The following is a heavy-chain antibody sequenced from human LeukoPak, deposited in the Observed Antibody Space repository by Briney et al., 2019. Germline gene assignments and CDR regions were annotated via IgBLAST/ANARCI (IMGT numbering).Heavy chain of an antibody. Sequence: SQTLSLTCTVSGGSISSGHYYWSWIRQPPGKGLERLGYIYYSGSTNYNPSLKSRVTISVDTSKNQFSLKLSSVTAADTAVYYCAASYCSGGSCCGFDEKYYFDYWGQGTLVTVSS. CDR2: IYYSGST. CDR3: AASYCSGGSCCGFDEKYYFDY. CDR1: GGSISSGHYY. J-gene: IGHJ4*02. D-gene: IGHD2-15*01. V-gene: IGHV4-61*01.